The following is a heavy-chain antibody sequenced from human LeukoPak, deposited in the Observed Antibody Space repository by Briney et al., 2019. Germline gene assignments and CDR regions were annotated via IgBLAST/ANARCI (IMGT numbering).Heavy chain of an antibody. D-gene: IGHD3-10*01. CDR3: AREDKRITMVRGLTSDY. CDR1: GYTFTGYC. Sequence: ASVKVSCKASGYTFTGYCMRWVRQAPGQGLEWMGWISPKSGGTKYAQKFQGRVTMTRGTSISTAYMELSSLRSDDTAVYYCAREDKRITMVRGLTSDYWGQGTLVTVSS. CDR2: ISPKSGGT. J-gene: IGHJ4*02. V-gene: IGHV1-2*02.